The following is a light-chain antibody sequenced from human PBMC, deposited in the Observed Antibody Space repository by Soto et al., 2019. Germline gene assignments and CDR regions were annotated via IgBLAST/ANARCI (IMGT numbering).Light chain of an antibody. CDR2: GAS. Sequence: EIVMTQSPATLSVSPGERATLSCRASESVSTTLAWYQQKPGQAPRLLIYGASARATGIPGRFSGSGSGTEFTLTISSLQSEDFAVYYCQQYKKWWKFGQGTKV. J-gene: IGKJ1*01. CDR1: ESVSTT. V-gene: IGKV3-15*01. CDR3: QQYKKWWK.